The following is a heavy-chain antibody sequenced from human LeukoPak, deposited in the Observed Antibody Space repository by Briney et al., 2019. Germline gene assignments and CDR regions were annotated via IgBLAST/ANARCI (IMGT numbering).Heavy chain of an antibody. D-gene: IGHD1-14*01. V-gene: IGHV4-59*01. CDR3: ARENRSLFDS. J-gene: IGHJ4*02. CDR2: IYYTGTT. Sequence: PSETLSLTCTVPGDSISSYYWTWIRQPPGKGLEWIGYIYYTGTTNYNPSLKSRVTISVDTSKNQFSLKLSSVTAADTAVYYCARENRSLFDSWGQGTLVTVSS. CDR1: GDSISSYY.